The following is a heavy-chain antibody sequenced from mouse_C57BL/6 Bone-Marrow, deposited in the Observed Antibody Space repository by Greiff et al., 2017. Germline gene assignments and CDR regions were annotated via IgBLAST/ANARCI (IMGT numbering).Heavy chain of an antibody. CDR2: IDPNSGGT. CDR1: GYTFTSYW. V-gene: IGHV1-72*01. J-gene: IGHJ3*01. CDR3: ERNDDDGKAWLAY. Sequence: QVQLQQPGAELVKPGASVKLSCKASGYTFTSYWMHWVKQRPGRGLEWIGRIDPNSGGTKYNEKFKSKATLNVDKPSSTAYMQLSSLTSEDSAVDECERNDDDGKAWLAYWGQGTLVTVSA. D-gene: IGHD2-4*01.